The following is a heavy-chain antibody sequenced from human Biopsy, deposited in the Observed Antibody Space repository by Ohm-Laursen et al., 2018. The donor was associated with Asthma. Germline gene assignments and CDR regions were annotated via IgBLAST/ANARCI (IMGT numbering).Heavy chain of an antibody. CDR3: ARGDSSNWSHYYFDY. CDR1: GFTVSTHG. CDR2: IYNGGGT. J-gene: IGHJ4*02. Sequence: SLRLSCSASGFTVSTHGMSWVRQPPGKGLEWVSVIYNGGGTYYADSVQGRVTISRDNSKNTLYLQMHILRAEDTAVYYCARGDSSNWSHYYFDYWGQGTLVTVSS. D-gene: IGHD3-22*01. V-gene: IGHV3-53*05.